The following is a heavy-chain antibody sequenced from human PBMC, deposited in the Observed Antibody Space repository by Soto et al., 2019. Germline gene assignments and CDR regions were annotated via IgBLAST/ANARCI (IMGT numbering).Heavy chain of an antibody. CDR1: GYTLTELS. CDR2: FDPEDGET. CDR3: ATSLDIAARPYLGY. V-gene: IGHV1-24*01. D-gene: IGHD6-6*01. J-gene: IGHJ4*02. Sequence: ASVKVSCKVSGYTLTELSMPWVRQAPGKGLEWMGGFDPEDGETIYAQKFQGRVTMTEDTSTDTAYMELSSLRSEDTAVYYCATSLDIAARPYLGYWGQGTLVTVSS.